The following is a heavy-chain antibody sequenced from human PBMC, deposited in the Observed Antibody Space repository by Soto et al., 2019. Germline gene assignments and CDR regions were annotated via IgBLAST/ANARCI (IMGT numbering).Heavy chain of an antibody. D-gene: IGHD3-10*01. CDR3: ATVGAGSYNWFDP. Sequence: EVQLVESGGGLVQPGGSLRLSCAASGFTFSSNWMNWVRQAPGKGLVWVARINSDGTTTTYADPVKGRFTISRDNAKNTVYLEMSSLRVEDTAGYYCATVGAGSYNWFDPWGRGTLVTVSS. J-gene: IGHJ5*02. CDR1: GFTFSSNW. CDR2: INSDGTTT. V-gene: IGHV3-74*01.